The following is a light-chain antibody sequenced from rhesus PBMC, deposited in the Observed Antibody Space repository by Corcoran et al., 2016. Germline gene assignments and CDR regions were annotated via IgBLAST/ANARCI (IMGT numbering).Light chain of an antibody. V-gene: IGKV3-24*03. CDR1: QSISNY. J-gene: IGKJ1*01. CDR3: LQSSNWPRT. Sequence: EIVMTQSPATLALSPGERATLPCRATQSISNYLACYNQKPGQAPRPLIYGAASSATGLPDRVRGSGSGTEFTLTISSLEPEDVGVYFCLQSSNWPRTFGQGTKVEIK. CDR2: GAA.